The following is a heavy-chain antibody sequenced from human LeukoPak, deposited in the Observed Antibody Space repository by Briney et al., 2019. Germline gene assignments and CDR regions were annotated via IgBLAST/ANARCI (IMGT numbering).Heavy chain of an antibody. D-gene: IGHD3-10*01. CDR2: INHSGST. CDR3: ARELGYYGSGSYFDY. J-gene: IGHJ4*02. CDR1: GGSFSGYY. Sequence: KPSEALSLTCAVYGGSFSGYYWSWIRQPPGKGLEWIGEINHSGSTNYNPSLKSRVTISVDTSKNQFSLKLSSVTAADTAVYYCARELGYYGSGSYFDYWGQGTLVTVSS. V-gene: IGHV4-34*01.